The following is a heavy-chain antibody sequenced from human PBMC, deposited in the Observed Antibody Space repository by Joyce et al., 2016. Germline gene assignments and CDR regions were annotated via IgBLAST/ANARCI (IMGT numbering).Heavy chain of an antibody. CDR1: GFTFGGYG. Sequence: GFTFGGYGMHWVRQAPGKGLEWVALISYDGTNKYYADSLKGRFTISRDNSKNTLYLQMNSLGAEDTAVYYCAKVHIRLDYQLLHFNALDIWGQGTMVTVSS. D-gene: IGHD2-2*01. CDR3: AKVHIRLDYQLLHFNALDI. J-gene: IGHJ3*02. V-gene: IGHV3-30*18. CDR2: ISYDGTNK.